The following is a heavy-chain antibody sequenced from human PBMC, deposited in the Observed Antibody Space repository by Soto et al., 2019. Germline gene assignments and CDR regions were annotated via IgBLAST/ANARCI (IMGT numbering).Heavy chain of an antibody. V-gene: IGHV4-39*01. J-gene: IGHJ6*02. CDR1: GGSISSSSYY. CDR3: ARSIAARRPYYYHYRIDV. CDR2: IYYSGST. Sequence: SETLSLTCTVSGGSISSSSYYWGWIRQPPGKGLEWIGSIYYSGSTYYNPSLKSRVTISVDTSKNQFSLKLSSVTAADTAVYYCARSIAARRPYYYHYRIDVWTQRTTVTVSS. D-gene: IGHD6-6*01.